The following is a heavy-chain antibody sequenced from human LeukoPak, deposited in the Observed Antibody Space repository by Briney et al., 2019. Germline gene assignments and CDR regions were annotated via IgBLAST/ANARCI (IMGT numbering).Heavy chain of an antibody. Sequence: ASVKVSCKASGYSFAGYCISWVRQAPGQGLEWIGWISTYSGNTNYAHNLQGRITVTTETSTSTAYMELRSLRSDDTAVYYCARVGAAPGHFDYWGQGTQLTVSS. V-gene: IGHV1-18*01. D-gene: IGHD3-10*01. CDR3: ARVGAAPGHFDY. J-gene: IGHJ4*02. CDR1: GYSFAGYC. CDR2: ISTYSGNT.